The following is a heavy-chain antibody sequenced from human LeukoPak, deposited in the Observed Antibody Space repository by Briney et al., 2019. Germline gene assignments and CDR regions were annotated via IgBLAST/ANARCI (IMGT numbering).Heavy chain of an antibody. V-gene: IGHV3-7*01. CDR2: IKQDGSEQ. J-gene: IGHJ4*02. CDR3: GREVVYYVSSGYLDI. CDR1: GFTLSSYW. Sequence: GGALRLSCAASGFTLSSYWMSWVRAAPGKGLGWGSNIKQDGSEQCYVDSLKGRFTISRDNAKNSLYLQMNTLRAEDTAVYYCGREVVYYVSSGYLDIWGEGTLVTVSS. D-gene: IGHD3-22*01.